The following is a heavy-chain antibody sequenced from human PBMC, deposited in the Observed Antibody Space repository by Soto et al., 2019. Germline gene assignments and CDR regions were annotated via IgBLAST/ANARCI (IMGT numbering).Heavy chain of an antibody. CDR3: ARGVKRSTMVRGVIIGPYFDY. CDR1: GGSFSGYY. D-gene: IGHD3-10*01. V-gene: IGHV4-34*01. J-gene: IGHJ4*02. CDR2: INHSGST. Sequence: SETLSLTCAVYGGSFSGYYWSWIRQPPGKGLEWIGEINHSGSTNYNPSLKSRVTISVDTSKNQFSLKLSSVTAADTAVYYCARGVKRSTMVRGVIIGPYFDYWGQGNLVTFSS.